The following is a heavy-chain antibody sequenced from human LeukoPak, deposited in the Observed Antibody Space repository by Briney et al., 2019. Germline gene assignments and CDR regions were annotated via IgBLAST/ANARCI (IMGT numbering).Heavy chain of an antibody. J-gene: IGHJ5*02. Sequence: PSETLSLTCAVYGGSFSGYYWSWIRQPPGKGLEWIGEINHSGSTNYNPSLKSRVTISVDTSMNQFSLKLSSVTAADTAVYYCASSSGWSFDPWGQGTLVTVSS. V-gene: IGHV4-34*01. D-gene: IGHD6-19*01. CDR1: GGSFSGYY. CDR3: ASSSGWSFDP. CDR2: INHSGST.